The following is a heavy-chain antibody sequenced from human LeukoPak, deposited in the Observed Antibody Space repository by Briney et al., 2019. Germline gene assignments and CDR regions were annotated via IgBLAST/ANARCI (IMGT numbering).Heavy chain of an antibody. V-gene: IGHV3-7*03. D-gene: IGHD3-3*01. CDR3: ARAEGSYDFWSGYYNWFDP. CDR2: IKQDGSEK. Sequence: PGGSLRLSCVASGFTFSNYWMSWVRQAPGKGLEWVANIKQDGSEKYYVDSVKGRFTISRDNARNSLYLQMNSLRAEDTAVYYCARAEGSYDFWSGYYNWFDPWGQGTLVTVPS. CDR1: GFTFSNYW. J-gene: IGHJ5*02.